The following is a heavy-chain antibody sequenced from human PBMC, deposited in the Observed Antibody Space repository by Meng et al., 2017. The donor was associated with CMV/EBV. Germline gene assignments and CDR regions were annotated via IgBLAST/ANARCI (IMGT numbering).Heavy chain of an antibody. V-gene: IGHV4-61*08. J-gene: IGHJ6*02. CDR1: GFSLSTSGMC. CDR3: ARGPLVVPAAIMVPDV. CDR2: IYYSGST. Sequence: SGPTLVKPTQTLTLTCTFSGFSLSTSGMCVSWIRQPPGKGLEWIGYIYYSGSTNYNPSLKSRVTISVDTSKNQFSLKLSSVTAADAAVYYCARGPLVVPAAIMVPDVWGQGTTVTVSS. D-gene: IGHD2-2*02.